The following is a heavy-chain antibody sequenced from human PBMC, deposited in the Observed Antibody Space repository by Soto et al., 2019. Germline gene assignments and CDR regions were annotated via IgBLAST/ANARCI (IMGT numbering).Heavy chain of an antibody. CDR3: ARAAYCSSSTCSDAFDI. V-gene: IGHV1-3*01. J-gene: IGHJ3*02. Sequence: QVQLVQSGAEVKEPGASVKVSCKASGYSFTAYAMHWVRQAPGQRPEWMGWINAGNGNTKYSQKLQGRITFSRDTSASTVYMELSSLRFEGRAVYYCARAAYCSSSTCSDAFDIWGQGTMVTVSS. D-gene: IGHD2-2*01. CDR1: GYSFTAYA. CDR2: INAGNGNT.